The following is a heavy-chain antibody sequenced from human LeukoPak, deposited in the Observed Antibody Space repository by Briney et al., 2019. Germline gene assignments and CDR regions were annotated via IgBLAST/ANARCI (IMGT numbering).Heavy chain of an antibody. J-gene: IGHJ4*02. CDR2: IDTDGSIT. V-gene: IGHV3-74*01. CDR1: GFTFGNYW. Sequence: GGSLRLSCAASGFTFGNYWMHWVRHVPGKGLVWVSRIDTDGSITNYADSARSRFTISRDNARNNLYLQMNSLRAGDTAVYYCVRDLGGRYGYWGQGTLVTVSS. CDR3: VRDLGGRYGY. D-gene: IGHD1-26*01.